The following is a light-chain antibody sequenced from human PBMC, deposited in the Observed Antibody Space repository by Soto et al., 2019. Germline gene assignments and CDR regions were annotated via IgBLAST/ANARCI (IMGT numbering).Light chain of an antibody. J-gene: IGLJ2*01. CDR3: QSYDGTLTGVI. Sequence: QSALTQPPSVSGAPGQSVTISCTGTSSNIGAGYDIHWYQQPPGTAPKLVIYNNHNRPSGVPDRFSGSKSGTSGSLAITGLQAEDGADYFCQSYDGTLTGVIFGGGTQLTVL. CDR1: SSNIGAGYD. V-gene: IGLV1-40*01. CDR2: NNH.